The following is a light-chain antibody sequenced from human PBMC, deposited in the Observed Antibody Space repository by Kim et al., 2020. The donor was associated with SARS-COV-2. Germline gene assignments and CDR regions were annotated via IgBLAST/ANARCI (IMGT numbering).Light chain of an antibody. V-gene: IGLV2-8*01. CDR2: DVS. CDR3: SSYTVSNTLI. CDR1: NSDIGRYNY. J-gene: IGLJ2*01. Sequence: GQSVTLSCSGTNSDIGRYNYVSWYQNHPGRAPKLLMFDVSRRPSGVPDRFSASKSGNTASLTVSGLQAEDEADYYCSSYTVSNTLIFGGGTKLTVL.